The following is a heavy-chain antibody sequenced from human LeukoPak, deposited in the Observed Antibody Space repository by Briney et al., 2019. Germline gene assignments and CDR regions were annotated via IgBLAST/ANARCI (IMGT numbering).Heavy chain of an antibody. V-gene: IGHV3-7*01. Sequence: PGGSLRLSCAASGFTFCMYWMSWVRQAPGKAVEWVANIKQDGSEKFYVGSVKGRFTISRDNAKNSLYLQMNSLRAEDTAVYYCARDPSYDILTGYKYAFDVWGQGTMVTVSS. J-gene: IGHJ3*01. CDR2: IKQDGSEK. CDR1: GFTFCMYW. CDR3: ARDPSYDILTGYKYAFDV. D-gene: IGHD3-9*01.